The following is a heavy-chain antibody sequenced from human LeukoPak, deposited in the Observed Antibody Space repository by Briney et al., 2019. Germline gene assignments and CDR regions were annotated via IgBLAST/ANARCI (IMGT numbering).Heavy chain of an antibody. V-gene: IGHV3-11*04. CDR2: ISSSGSTI. D-gene: IGHD3-22*01. J-gene: IGHJ4*02. Sequence: GGSLRLSCVVSGFSFSDSYMSWIRQAPGKGLEWVSYISSSGSTIYYADSVKGRFTISRDNAKNSLYLQMNSLRAEDTAVYYCARARSYDSSGYYPEAHYFDYWGQGTLVTVSS. CDR3: ARARSYDSSGYYPEAHYFDY. CDR1: GFSFSDSY.